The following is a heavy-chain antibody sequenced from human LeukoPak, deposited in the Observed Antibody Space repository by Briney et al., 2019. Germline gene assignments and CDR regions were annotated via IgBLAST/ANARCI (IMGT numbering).Heavy chain of an antibody. D-gene: IGHD3-10*02. CDR2: IYYSGGT. CDR1: GGSSGDSIRGYY. Sequence: SETLSLTCTVSGGSSGDSIRGYYWSWIRQPPGRGLEWIGYIYYSGGTKYNSSLKSRLTMSVDTSKNQFSLNLTSVTAADTAVYYCARETMFSGYYFDFWGQGILVTVSS. CDR3: ARETMFSGYYFDF. J-gene: IGHJ4*02. V-gene: IGHV4-61*08.